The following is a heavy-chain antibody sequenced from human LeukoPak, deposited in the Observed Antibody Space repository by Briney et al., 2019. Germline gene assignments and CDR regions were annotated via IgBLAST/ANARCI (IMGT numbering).Heavy chain of an antibody. CDR1: GGSISSSSYY. Sequence: SETLSLTCTVSGGSISSSSYYWGWIRQPPGKGLEWIGSIYYSGSTYYNPSLKSRVTISVDTSKNQFSLKLSSVTAADTAVYYCARDLDGMDVWGQGTTITVSS. J-gene: IGHJ6*02. CDR2: IYYSGST. V-gene: IGHV4-39*07. CDR3: ARDLDGMDV.